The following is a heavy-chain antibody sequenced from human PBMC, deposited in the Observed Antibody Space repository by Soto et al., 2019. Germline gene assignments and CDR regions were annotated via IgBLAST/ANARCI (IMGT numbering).Heavy chain of an antibody. Sequence: GGSLRLSCAASGFIFDDYAMHWVRQAPGKGLEWVSGISWNSGTIGYADSVQGRFTISRDNAKNSLYLQMNSLRADDTALYYCAKDTGLYYHVGSTTNGMDVWGQGTTVPVSS. V-gene: IGHV3-9*01. J-gene: IGHJ6*02. D-gene: IGHD2-8*01. CDR2: ISWNSGTI. CDR1: GFIFDDYA. CDR3: AKDTGLYYHVGSTTNGMDV.